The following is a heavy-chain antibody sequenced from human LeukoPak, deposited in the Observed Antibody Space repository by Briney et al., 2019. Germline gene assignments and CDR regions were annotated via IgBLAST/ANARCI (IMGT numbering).Heavy chain of an antibody. CDR1: GGSISSYY. V-gene: IGHV4-59*01. CDR2: IYYSGST. D-gene: IGHD4-17*01. J-gene: IGHJ4*02. Sequence: PSETLSLTCTVSGGSISSYYWSGIRQPPGKGLEWIGYIYYSGSTNYNPSLKSRVTISVDTSKNQFSLKLSSVTAADTAVYYCARATNPDYGDYVFDYWGQGTLVTVSS. CDR3: ARATNPDYGDYVFDY.